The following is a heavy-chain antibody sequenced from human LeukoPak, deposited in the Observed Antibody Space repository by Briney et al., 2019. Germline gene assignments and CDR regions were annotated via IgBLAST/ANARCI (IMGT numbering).Heavy chain of an antibody. CDR2: TYSSGST. D-gene: IGHD3-16*02. J-gene: IGHJ4*02. V-gene: IGHV4-61*02. CDR3: ARDWAITFGGVIVEQFDY. CDR1: GGSISSGSYY. Sequence: PSETLSLTCTVSGGSISSGSYYWSWIRQPAGKGLEWIGRTYSSGSTNYNPSLKSRVTISLDTSKNQFSLKLSSVTAADTAVYYCARDWAITFGGVIVEQFDYWGQGTLVTVSS.